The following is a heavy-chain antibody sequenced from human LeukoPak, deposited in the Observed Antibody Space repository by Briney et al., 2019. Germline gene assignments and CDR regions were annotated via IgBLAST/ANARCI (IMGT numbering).Heavy chain of an antibody. J-gene: IGHJ4*02. Sequence: ASVKVSCKASGYTFTSYGISWVRQAPGQGLEWMGWISAYNGNTNYARKLQGRVTMTTDTSTSTAYMELRSLRSDDTAVYYCARDTNYYDSRVFDYWGQGTLVTVSS. CDR2: ISAYNGNT. D-gene: IGHD3-22*01. V-gene: IGHV1-18*01. CDR3: ARDTNYYDSRVFDY. CDR1: GYTFTSYG.